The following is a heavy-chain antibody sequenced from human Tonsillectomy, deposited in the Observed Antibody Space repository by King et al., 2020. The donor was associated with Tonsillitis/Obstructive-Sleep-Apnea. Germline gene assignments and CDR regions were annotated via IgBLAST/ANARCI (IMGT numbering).Heavy chain of an antibody. CDR1: GFTFSSYG. CDR3: ARNTLAVAGRRGSVNI. V-gene: IGHV3-33*01. D-gene: IGHD6-13*01. J-gene: IGHJ3*02. Sequence: VQLVESGGGVVQPGRSLRLSCAASGFTFSSYGMHWVRQAPGKGLEWVAVIWYDGSNKYYADSVKGRFTISRDNSKNTLYLQMNSLRAEDTAVYYCARNTLAVAGRRGSVNIWGQGTMVTVSS. CDR2: IWYDGSNK.